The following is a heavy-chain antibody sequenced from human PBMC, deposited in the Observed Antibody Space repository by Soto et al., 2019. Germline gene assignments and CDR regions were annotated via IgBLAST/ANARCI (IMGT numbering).Heavy chain of an antibody. D-gene: IGHD3-10*01. CDR2: IYHSGST. CDR3: ARSRGYYGSGSYF. Sequence: SETLSLTCAVSGGSISSSNWWSWVRQPPGKGLEWIGEIYHSGSTNYNPSLKSRVTISVDKSKNQFSLKLSSVTAADTAVYYCARSRGYYGSGSYFWGQGTLVTVSS. V-gene: IGHV4-4*02. CDR1: GGSISSSNW. J-gene: IGHJ4*02.